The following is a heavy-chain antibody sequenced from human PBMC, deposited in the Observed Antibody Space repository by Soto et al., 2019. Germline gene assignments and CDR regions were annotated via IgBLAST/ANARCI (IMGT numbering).Heavy chain of an antibody. J-gene: IGHJ6*02. CDR3: ARRTGGNYYYGMDV. CDR2: ISAYNGNT. Sequence: GASVKVACKASGYTFSIYVISWVRQAPGQGLEWMGWISAYNGNTNYAQKLQGRVTMTTDTSTSTAYMELRSLRSDDTAVYYCARRTGGNYYYGMDVWGQGTTVTVSS. V-gene: IGHV1-18*01. CDR1: GYTFSIYV. D-gene: IGHD2-15*01.